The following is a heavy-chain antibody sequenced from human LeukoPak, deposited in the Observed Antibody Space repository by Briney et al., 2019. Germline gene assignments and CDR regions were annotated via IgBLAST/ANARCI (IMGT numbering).Heavy chain of an antibody. CDR2: INNSGGST. D-gene: IGHD3-16*01. V-gene: IGHV3-23*01. CDR1: GFTFSNYA. J-gene: IGHJ4*02. Sequence: GGSLRLSCAASGFTFSNYAMTWVRQAPGKGLEWVSSINNSGGSTYYAESVKGRFTISRDNSKNTLYLQMNSLRAEDTAVYYCAAGLDLDYWGQGALVPVSS. CDR3: AAGLDLDY.